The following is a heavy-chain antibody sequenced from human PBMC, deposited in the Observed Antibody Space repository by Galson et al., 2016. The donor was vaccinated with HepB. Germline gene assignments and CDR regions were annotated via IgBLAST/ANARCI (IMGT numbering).Heavy chain of an antibody. D-gene: IGHD3-3*01. V-gene: IGHV3-23*01. Sequence: SLRLSCAVSAGTFKNYAMNWVRQAPGKGLEWVAAISGSGGRTSYEDSVRGRFTISRVNSKNTLFLQLNTLRADDTAAYYCGLGQDEMPTIFDFWGQGALVTVSS. CDR3: GLGQDEMPTIFDF. J-gene: IGHJ4*02. CDR2: ISGSGGRT. CDR1: AGTFKNYA.